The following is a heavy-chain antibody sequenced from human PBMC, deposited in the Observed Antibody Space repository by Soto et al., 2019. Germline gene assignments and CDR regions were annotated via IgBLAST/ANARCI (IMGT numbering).Heavy chain of an antibody. CDR3: AREKTVSRITMVRGVPTLVY. CDR2: INPSGGST. J-gene: IGHJ4*02. V-gene: IGHV1-46*01. Sequence: SVKGSCKTSGYTFTSYYMHCVQHAPEQVLYFMGIINPSGGSTSYAQKFQGRVTMTRDTSTSTVYMELSSLRSEDTAVYYCAREKTVSRITMVRGVPTLVYWGQGTLVTVSS. D-gene: IGHD3-10*01. CDR1: GYTFTSYY.